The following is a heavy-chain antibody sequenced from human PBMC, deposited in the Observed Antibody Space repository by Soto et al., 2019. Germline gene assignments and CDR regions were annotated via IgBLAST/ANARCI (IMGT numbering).Heavy chain of an antibody. D-gene: IGHD1-26*01. CDR1: GFTFSSYA. V-gene: IGHV3-30-3*01. J-gene: IGHJ4*02. CDR3: ARDLLAVVLESGSPGVFDY. Sequence: GGSLRLSCAASGFTFSSYAMHWVRQAPGKGLEWVAVISYDGSNKYYADSVKGRFTISRDNSKNTLYLQMNSLRAEDTAVYYCARDLLAVVLESGSPGVFDYWGQGTLVTVSS. CDR2: ISYDGSNK.